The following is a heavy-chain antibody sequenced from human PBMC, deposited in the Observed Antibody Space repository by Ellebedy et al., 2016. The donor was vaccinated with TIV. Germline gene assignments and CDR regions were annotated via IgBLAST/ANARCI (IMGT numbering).Heavy chain of an antibody. J-gene: IGHJ5*02. CDR1: GYTLTSYG. Sequence: AASVTVSCKASGYTLTSYGISWVRQPPGQGLEWMGWISAYNGNTNYAQKLQGRVTMTTDTSTSTAYMELRSLRSDGTAVYYSARVNIAVAGMEGSFYWFDPWGQGTLVTVSS. CDR3: ARVNIAVAGMEGSFYWFDP. V-gene: IGHV1-18*01. D-gene: IGHD6-19*01. CDR2: ISAYNGNT.